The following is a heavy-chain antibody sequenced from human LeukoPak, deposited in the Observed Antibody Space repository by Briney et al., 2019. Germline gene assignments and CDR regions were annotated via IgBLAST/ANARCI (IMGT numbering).Heavy chain of an antibody. V-gene: IGHV4-34*01. CDR2: INHSGST. CDR3: AGNPQDCSSTSCYFDY. D-gene: IGHD2-2*01. Sequence: SETLSLTCAVYGGSFSGYYWSWIRQPPGKGLEWIGEINHSGSTNYNPSLKSRVTISVDTSKNQFSLKLSSVTAADTVVYYCAGNPQDCSSTSCYFDYWGQGTQVTVSS. J-gene: IGHJ4*02. CDR1: GGSFSGYY.